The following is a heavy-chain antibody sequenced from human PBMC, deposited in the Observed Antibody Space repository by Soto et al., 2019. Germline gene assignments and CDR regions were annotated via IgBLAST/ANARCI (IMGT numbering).Heavy chain of an antibody. J-gene: IGHJ3*02. CDR1: GDSINSYY. D-gene: IGHD3-22*01. V-gene: IGHV4-59*01. Sequence: QVQLQESGPGLVKPSETLSFTCTVSGDSINSYYWSWIRQPPGKGLEWIAYFYKSGTTNYNPSLKSRVTISVXTXXXQXXLKLSSVTAADTAVYYCARTYDNSGPNSGGYAFDIWGQGTMLTVSS. CDR2: FYKSGTT. CDR3: ARTYDNSGPNSGGYAFDI.